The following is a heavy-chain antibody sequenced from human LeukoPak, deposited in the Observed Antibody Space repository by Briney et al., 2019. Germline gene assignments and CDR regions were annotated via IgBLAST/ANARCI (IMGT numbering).Heavy chain of an antibody. J-gene: IGHJ6*02. CDR1: GFTFSSYS. Sequence: GGSLRLSCAASGFTFSSYSMNWVRQAPGKGLEWVAVIWYDGSNKYYADSVKGRFTISRDNSKNTLYLQMNSLRAEDTAVYYCARDLVGATTYYYYYGMDVWGQGTTVTVSS. CDR3: ARDLVGATTYYYYYGMDV. D-gene: IGHD1-26*01. CDR2: IWYDGSNK. V-gene: IGHV3-33*08.